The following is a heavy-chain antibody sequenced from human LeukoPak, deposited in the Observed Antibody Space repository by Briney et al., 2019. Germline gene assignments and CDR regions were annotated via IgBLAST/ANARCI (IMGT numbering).Heavy chain of an antibody. CDR2: IYYSGST. CDR3: ARGRDYGDPD. V-gene: IGHV4-59*12. Sequence: PSETLSLTCTVSGGSISSYYWSWIRQPPGKGLEWIGYIYYSGSTNYNPSLKSRVTISVDTSKNQFSLKLSSVTAADTAVYYCARGRDYGDPDWGQGTLVTVSS. D-gene: IGHD4-17*01. CDR1: GGSISSYY. J-gene: IGHJ4*02.